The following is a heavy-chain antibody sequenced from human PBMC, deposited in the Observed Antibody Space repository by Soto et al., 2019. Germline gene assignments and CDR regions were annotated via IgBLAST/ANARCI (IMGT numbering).Heavy chain of an antibody. J-gene: IGHJ4*02. CDR3: AMGSSSWYLGEHFDY. D-gene: IGHD6-13*01. CDR2: IYTSGST. V-gene: IGHV4-4*07. CDR1: GGSISSYY. Sequence: GPGPVVASETLSLTCTVSGGSISSYYWSWIRQPAGKGLEWIGRIYTSGSTNYNPSLKSRVTMSVDTSKNQFSLKLSSVTAADTAVYYCAMGSSSWYLGEHFDYWGQGTLVTVSS.